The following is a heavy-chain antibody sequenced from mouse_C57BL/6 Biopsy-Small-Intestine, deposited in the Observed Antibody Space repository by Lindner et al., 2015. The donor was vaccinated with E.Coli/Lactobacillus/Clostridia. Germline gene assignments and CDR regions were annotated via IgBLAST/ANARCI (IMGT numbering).Heavy chain of an antibody. Sequence: VQLQESGPELVKPGASVKMSCKASGYTFTDYYIFWVKQSLGKSLEWIGYIYPNNGGNGYNQKFKGKVTMTVDKSSSTAYMELRSLTFEDSAVYYCARDFGSSYWYLDVWGTGTTVTVSS. CDR3: ARDFGSSYWYLDV. CDR2: IYPNNGGN. V-gene: IGHV1-34*01. CDR1: GYTFTDYY. J-gene: IGHJ1*03. D-gene: IGHD1-1*01.